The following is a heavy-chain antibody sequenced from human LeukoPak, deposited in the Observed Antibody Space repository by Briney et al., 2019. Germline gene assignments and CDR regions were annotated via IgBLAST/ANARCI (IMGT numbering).Heavy chain of an antibody. CDR1: GGSISSYY. Sequence: SETLPLTCTVSGGSISSYYWSWVRQPPGKGLEWIGYIYYSGSTNYNPSLKSRVTISVDTSKNQFSLKLSSVTAADTAVYYCARVSGGYASGAFDIWGQGTMVTVSS. D-gene: IGHD5-12*01. V-gene: IGHV4-59*01. CDR3: ARVSGGYASGAFDI. J-gene: IGHJ3*02. CDR2: IYYSGST.